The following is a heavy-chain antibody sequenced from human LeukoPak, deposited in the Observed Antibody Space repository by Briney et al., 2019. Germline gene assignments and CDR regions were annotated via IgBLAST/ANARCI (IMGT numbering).Heavy chain of an antibody. CDR1: GFTFDDYS. J-gene: IGHJ4*02. V-gene: IGHV3-9*01. CDR3: AKDRTYSGYDALDF. D-gene: IGHD5-12*01. Sequence: PGGSLRLSCAASGFTFDDYSTRWVRQAPGKGLEWVSGISWNSGSAGYADSVKGRFTISRDNAKNSLYLQMNSLRTEDTALYYCAKDRTYSGYDALDFWGQGTLVTVSA. CDR2: ISWNSGSA.